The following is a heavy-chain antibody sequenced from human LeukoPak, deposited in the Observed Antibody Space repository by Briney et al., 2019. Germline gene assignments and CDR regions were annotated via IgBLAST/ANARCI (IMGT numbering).Heavy chain of an antibody. V-gene: IGHV3-53*01. D-gene: IGHD6-13*01. CDR1: GFTFSSYW. CDR2: IYSGGST. Sequence: GGSLRLSCAASGFTFSSYWMHWVRQAPGKGLEWVSVIYSGGSTYYADSVKGRFTISRDNSKNTVYLQMNSLRAEDTAVYYCARAGSSWSYFDYWGQGTLVTVSS. CDR3: ARAGSSWSYFDY. J-gene: IGHJ4*02.